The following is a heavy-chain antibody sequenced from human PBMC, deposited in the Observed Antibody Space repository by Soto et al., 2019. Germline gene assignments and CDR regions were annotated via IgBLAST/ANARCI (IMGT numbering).Heavy chain of an antibody. D-gene: IGHD1-7*01. CDR2: IYYSGGT. J-gene: IGHJ6*02. CDR3: ARETIGYGMDV. V-gene: IGHV4-59*01. CDR1: GGSISSYY. Sequence: SETLSLTCTVSGGSISSYYWSWIRQPPGKGLEWIGYIYYSGGTNYNPSLKSRVTISVDTSKNQFSLKLSSVTAADTAVYYCARETIGYGMDVWGQGTTVTVSS.